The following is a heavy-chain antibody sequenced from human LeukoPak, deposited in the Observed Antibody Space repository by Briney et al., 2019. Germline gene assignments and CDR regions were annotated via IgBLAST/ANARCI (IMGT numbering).Heavy chain of an antibody. CDR1: GYTFTGYY. Sequence: AAVKVSCKASGYTFTGYYMHWVRQAPGQGLEWMGWINPNSGGTNYAQKFQGRVTMTRDTSISTAYMELSRLRSDDTAVYYCARGSEVWFGELSSWFDPWGQGTLVTVSS. V-gene: IGHV1-2*02. D-gene: IGHD3-10*01. CDR2: INPNSGGT. J-gene: IGHJ5*02. CDR3: ARGSEVWFGELSSWFDP.